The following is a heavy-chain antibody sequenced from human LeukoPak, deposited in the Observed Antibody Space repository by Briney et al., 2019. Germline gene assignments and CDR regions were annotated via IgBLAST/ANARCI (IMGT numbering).Heavy chain of an antibody. J-gene: IGHJ5*01. D-gene: IGHD3-22*01. V-gene: IGHV3-11*01. Sequence: GSLRLSCAASGFTFSDYYMSWIRQAPGKGLEWVSYISSSGSTIYYADSVKGRFTISRDNAKNSLYLQMNSLRAEDTAIYYCAKDRPNFYENSGHYYRRDGDSWGQGTLVTVSS. CDR2: ISSSGSTI. CDR1: GFTFSDYY. CDR3: AKDRPNFYENSGHYYRRDGDS.